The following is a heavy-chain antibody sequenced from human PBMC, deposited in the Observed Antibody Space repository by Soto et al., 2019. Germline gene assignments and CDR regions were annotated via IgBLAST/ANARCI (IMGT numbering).Heavy chain of an antibody. J-gene: IGHJ4*02. D-gene: IGHD2-8*01. Sequence: ASVKVSCKASGYTFTSSAMHWVRQAPGQRLEWMGWISTFNSHTDYAQKVQGRVAMTTDRSTGTAYMELRSLRSDDTAVYYCARGPLDYPIPDFDYWGQGTLVTVSS. V-gene: IGHV1-18*01. CDR1: GYTFTSSA. CDR3: ARGPLDYPIPDFDY. CDR2: ISTFNSHT.